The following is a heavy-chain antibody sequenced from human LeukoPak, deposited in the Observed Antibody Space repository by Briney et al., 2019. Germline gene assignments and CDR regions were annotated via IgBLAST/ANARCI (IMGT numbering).Heavy chain of an antibody. Sequence: GGSLRLSCAASGFTFSSYDIHCVRQAPGKGLGWVANIKQDGSEKYYVDSVEGRFTISRDNAKNSLYLQMNSLRAEDTAVYYCARDGIVGATTGDVWGQGTLVTVSS. V-gene: IGHV3-7*01. CDR3: ARDGIVGATTGDV. D-gene: IGHD1-26*01. J-gene: IGHJ4*02. CDR2: IKQDGSEK. CDR1: GFTFSSYD.